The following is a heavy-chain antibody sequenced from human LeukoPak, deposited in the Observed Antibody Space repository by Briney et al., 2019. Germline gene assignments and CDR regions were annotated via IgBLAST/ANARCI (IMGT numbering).Heavy chain of an antibody. Sequence: GASVKVSCKASGYTFTGYYMHWVRQAPGQGLEWMGWINPNSGGTNYAQKFQGRVTMTRDTSISTAYMELSRLRSDDTAVYYCARGSVPITMVRGVINVMDYWGQGTLVTVSS. J-gene: IGHJ4*02. CDR2: INPNSGGT. CDR3: ARGSVPITMVRGVINVMDY. V-gene: IGHV1-2*02. CDR1: GYTFTGYY. D-gene: IGHD3-10*01.